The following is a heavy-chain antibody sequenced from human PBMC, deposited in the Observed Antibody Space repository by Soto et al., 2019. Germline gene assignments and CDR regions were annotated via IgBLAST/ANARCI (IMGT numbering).Heavy chain of an antibody. J-gene: IGHJ3*01. Sequence: PSETLSLTCTVSGASMENHYGSWIRQPPGKGLEYIGYMFYTGRADYNASFTSRVSMSVDTSNNQFSLKLRSVSAADTAVYYCARSGHSFEGVVWC. CDR3: ARSGHSFEGVV. CDR1: GASMENHY. CDR2: MFYTGRA. D-gene: IGHD3-16*01. V-gene: IGHV4-59*11.